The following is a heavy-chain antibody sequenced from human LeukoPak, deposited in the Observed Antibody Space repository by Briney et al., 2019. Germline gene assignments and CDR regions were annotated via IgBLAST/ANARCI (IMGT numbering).Heavy chain of an antibody. D-gene: IGHD6-13*01. CDR2: IYQSGST. Sequence: SETLSLTCTVSGYSISSGYYWGWIRQPPGKGLEWIGTIYQSGSTYYNPSLKSRVTISIDTSKNQFSLKLKSVTAADTAVYYCARHGIVDSSRKYYFDYWGQGTLVTVSS. CDR1: GYSISSGYY. CDR3: ARHGIVDSSRKYYFDY. J-gene: IGHJ4*02. V-gene: IGHV4-38-2*02.